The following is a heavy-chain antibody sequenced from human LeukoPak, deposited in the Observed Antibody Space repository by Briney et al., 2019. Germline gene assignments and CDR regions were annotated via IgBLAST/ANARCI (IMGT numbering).Heavy chain of an antibody. D-gene: IGHD6-19*01. CDR2: IYYSGST. Sequence: SETLSLTCTVSGGSISSSSYYWGWIRQPPGKGLEWIGSIYYSGSTYYNPSLKSRVTISVDTSKNQFSLKLSSVTAADTAVYYCATYSSGWYESYFDYWGQGTLVTVSS. CDR3: ATYSSGWYESYFDY. CDR1: GGSISSSSYY. J-gene: IGHJ4*02. V-gene: IGHV4-39*07.